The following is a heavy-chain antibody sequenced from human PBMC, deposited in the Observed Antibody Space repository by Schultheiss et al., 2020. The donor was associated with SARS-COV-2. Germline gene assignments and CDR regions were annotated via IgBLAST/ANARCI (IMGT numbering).Heavy chain of an antibody. Sequence: SQTLSLTCTVSGGAISTYYWSWIRQSPGKGLEWIGHIYYNGDTRYNPSLTSRVTVSLDTSQIQFSLNLISVSAADTAVYYCARSPPALNFGDYYFDHWGQGAVVTVSS. V-gene: IGHV4-59*01. J-gene: IGHJ4*02. D-gene: IGHD4-17*01. CDR1: GGAISTYY. CDR2: IYYNGDT. CDR3: ARSPPALNFGDYYFDH.